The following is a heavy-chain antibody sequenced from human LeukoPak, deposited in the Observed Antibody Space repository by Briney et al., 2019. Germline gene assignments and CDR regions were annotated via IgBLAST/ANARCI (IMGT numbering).Heavy chain of an antibody. Sequence: GGSLRLSCAASGFTFSSYAMSWVRQAPGKGLEWVSAISGSGGSTYYADSVKGRFTISRDNSKNTPSLQMNSLRAEDMAVYYCAKSGSGSHRFDYWGQGTLVTVSS. CDR3: AKSGSGSHRFDY. D-gene: IGHD3-10*01. J-gene: IGHJ4*02. CDR2: ISGSGGST. CDR1: GFTFSSYA. V-gene: IGHV3-23*01.